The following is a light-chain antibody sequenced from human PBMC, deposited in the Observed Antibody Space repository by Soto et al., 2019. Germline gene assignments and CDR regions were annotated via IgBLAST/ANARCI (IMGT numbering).Light chain of an antibody. Sequence: DIQMTQSPSSLSASVGDRVTITCQASQDISNYLNWYQQKPGKAPKLLIYDASTLETWVPSRFSGSGSGTDFTFTISSLQPEDIATYYCRQYDNLPYTFGQGTKLEIK. CDR3: RQYDNLPYT. V-gene: IGKV1-33*01. CDR1: QDISNY. CDR2: DAS. J-gene: IGKJ2*01.